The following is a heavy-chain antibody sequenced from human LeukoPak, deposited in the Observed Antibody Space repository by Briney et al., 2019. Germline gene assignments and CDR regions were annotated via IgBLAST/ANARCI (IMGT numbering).Heavy chain of an antibody. V-gene: IGHV1-69*05. CDR3: ARDKEGFDY. CDR2: IIPIFGTA. J-gene: IGHJ4*02. Sequence: SVKVSCKASGGTFSSYAISWVRQAPGQGLEWMGGIIPIFGTANYAQKFQGRVTVTRDTSTSTVHMELSGLRSEDTAVYYCARDKEGFDYWGQGTLVTVSS. CDR1: GGTFSSYA.